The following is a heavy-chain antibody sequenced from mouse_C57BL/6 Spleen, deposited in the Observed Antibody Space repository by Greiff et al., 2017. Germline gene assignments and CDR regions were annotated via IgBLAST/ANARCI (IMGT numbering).Heavy chain of an antibody. Sequence: VQLQQSGPELVKPGASVKISCKASGYSFTGYYMNWVKQSPEKSLEWIGEINPSTGGTTYNQKFKAKATLTVDKSSSTAYMQLKSLTSEDSAVYYCARADYSSSYVWYFDVWGTGTTVTVSS. CDR3: ARADYSSSYVWYFDV. CDR2: INPSTGGT. D-gene: IGHD1-1*01. CDR1: GYSFTGYY. V-gene: IGHV1-42*01. J-gene: IGHJ1*03.